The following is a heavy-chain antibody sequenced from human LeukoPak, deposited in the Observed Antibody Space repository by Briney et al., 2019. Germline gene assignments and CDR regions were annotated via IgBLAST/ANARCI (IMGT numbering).Heavy chain of an antibody. D-gene: IGHD2-15*01. J-gene: IGHJ5*02. CDR1: GGSFSGYY. V-gene: IGHV4-34*01. CDR2: INHSGST. CDR3: ARRYCSGGSCYSDGDWFDP. Sequence: SETLSLTCAVYGGSFSGYYWSWIRQPPGKGLEWIGEINHSGSTNYNPSLKSRVTISVDTSKNQFSLKLSSVTAADTAVYYCARRYCSGGSCYSDGDWFDPWGQGTLVTVSS.